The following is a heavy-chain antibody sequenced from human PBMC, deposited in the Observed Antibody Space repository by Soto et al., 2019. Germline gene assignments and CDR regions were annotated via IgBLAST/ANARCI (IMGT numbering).Heavy chain of an antibody. J-gene: IGHJ4*02. D-gene: IGHD6-19*01. V-gene: IGHV3-30-3*01. Sequence: QVQLVESGGGVVQPGRSLRLSCAASGFTFSSYAMHWVRQAPGKGLEWVAVISYDGSNKYYADSVKGRFTISRDNSKNTLELQMNSLRAEDTAVYYCARGDIIAVAGTYYWGQGTLVTVSS. CDR3: ARGDIIAVAGTYY. CDR2: ISYDGSNK. CDR1: GFTFSSYA.